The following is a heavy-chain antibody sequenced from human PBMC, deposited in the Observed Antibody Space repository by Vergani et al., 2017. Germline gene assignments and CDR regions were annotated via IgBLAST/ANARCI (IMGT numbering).Heavy chain of an antibody. D-gene: IGHD6-6*01. J-gene: IGHJ6*03. V-gene: IGHV1-18*04. CDR3: ARGYNNSSRDYYYYMDV. CDR1: GYTFTIYG. Sequence: QVQLVLSGAEVKKPGVSVKVFCKASGYTFTIYGISWVRQAPGQGLEWMGWISAYNGNTNYAQKLQGRVTMTTDTSTSTAYMELRSLRSDDTAVYYCARGYNNSSRDYYYYMDVWGKGTTVTVSS. CDR2: ISAYNGNT.